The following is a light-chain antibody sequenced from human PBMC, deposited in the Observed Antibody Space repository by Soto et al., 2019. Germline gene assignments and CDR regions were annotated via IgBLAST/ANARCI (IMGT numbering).Light chain of an antibody. Sequence: MTQSPATLSLGDIVRITCRASQSVRSWLAWYQQKPGTAPKLLIFDASRLESGVPSRFSGSASGTEFTLTISSLQPDDFATYYCQQYDNYPLTFGGGTKVDIK. J-gene: IGKJ4*01. CDR1: QSVRSW. V-gene: IGKV1-5*01. CDR2: DAS. CDR3: QQYDNYPLT.